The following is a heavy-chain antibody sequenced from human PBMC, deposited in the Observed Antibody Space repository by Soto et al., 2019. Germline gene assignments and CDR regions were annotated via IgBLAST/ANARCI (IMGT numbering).Heavy chain of an antibody. J-gene: IGHJ6*02. CDR3: ARGDYGSGSYYKFGRSYYYYGMDV. V-gene: IGHV3-33*01. CDR1: GFTFSSYG. CDR2: IWYDGSNK. D-gene: IGHD3-10*01. Sequence: PGGSLRLSCAASGFTFSSYGMHWVRQAPGKGLEWVAVIWYDGSNKYYADSVKGRFTISRDNSKNTLYLQMNSLRAEDTAVYYCARGDYGSGSYYKFGRSYYYYGMDVWGQGTTVTSP.